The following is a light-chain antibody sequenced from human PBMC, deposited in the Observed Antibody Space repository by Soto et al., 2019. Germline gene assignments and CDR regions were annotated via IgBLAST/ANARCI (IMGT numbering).Light chain of an antibody. V-gene: IGKV2D-29*02. Sequence: DVVMTQTPLSLSVAPGQPASISCKSSQSLLHITGETFLFWYLQKPGQSPQLLIYEVSTRVSGVPDRFSGSGSGTDFTLEISRVETDDVGIYYCMQSTQLHPTFGQGTRLVIE. J-gene: IGKJ5*01. CDR3: MQSTQLHPT. CDR1: QSLLHITGETF. CDR2: EVS.